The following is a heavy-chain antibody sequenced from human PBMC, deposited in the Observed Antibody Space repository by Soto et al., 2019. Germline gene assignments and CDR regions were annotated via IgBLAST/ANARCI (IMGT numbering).Heavy chain of an antibody. D-gene: IGHD4-17*01. CDR1: GLTFNNYG. Sequence: EVQLLESGGGLVQPGGSLRLSCAASGLTFNNYGMSWVRQAPGKGLEWVSAITDSGGSTYYADSVKGRFTISRDNSKNTVYLQMNSLRAEDTAVYYCAKAATVVTLYYFDYWGQGTLVTVSS. CDR2: ITDSGGST. J-gene: IGHJ4*02. CDR3: AKAATVVTLYYFDY. V-gene: IGHV3-23*01.